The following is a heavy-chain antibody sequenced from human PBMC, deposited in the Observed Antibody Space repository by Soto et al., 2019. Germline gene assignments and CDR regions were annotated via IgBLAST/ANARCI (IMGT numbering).Heavy chain of an antibody. CDR2: VSDSGGRT. Sequence: EVQLLESGGGLVQPGGSLRLSCAASGFTFSSFAMTWVRQAPGKGLEWVSTVSDSGGRTYYADSVKGRFTISRDNYKNTVFLQMNGLRAEDTAVYYCAKPVFVPTAMVGTFDVWGQGTMVTVSS. D-gene: IGHD2-2*01. V-gene: IGHV3-23*01. CDR3: AKPVFVPTAMVGTFDV. J-gene: IGHJ3*01. CDR1: GFTFSSFA.